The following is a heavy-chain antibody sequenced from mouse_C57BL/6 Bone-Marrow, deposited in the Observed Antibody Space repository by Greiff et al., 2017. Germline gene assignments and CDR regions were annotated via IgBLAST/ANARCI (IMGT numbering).Heavy chain of an antibody. J-gene: IGHJ4*01. CDR2: IWRGGST. CDR3: ANESPFYYDYPYAMDY. V-gene: IGHV2-5*01. Sequence: VMLVESGPGLVQPSQSLSITCTVSGFSLTSYGVHWVRQSPGKGLEWLGVIWRGGSTDYNAAFMSRLSITKDNSKSQVFFKMNSLQADDTAIYYCANESPFYYDYPYAMDYWGQGTSVTVSS. CDR1: GFSLTSYG. D-gene: IGHD2-4*01.